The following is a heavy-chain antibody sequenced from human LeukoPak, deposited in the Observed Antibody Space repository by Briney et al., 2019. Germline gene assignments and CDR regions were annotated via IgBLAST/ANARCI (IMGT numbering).Heavy chain of an antibody. Sequence: GGSLRLSCAASGFGFTSYAMSWVRQAQGKGLEWVSAVSRSGGGTYYADSVKGRLTISRDNSKSTGYLEMNSLKAEDTAVYFCVKDRYGPFDPWGQGTLVTVSS. CDR1: GFGFTSYA. V-gene: IGHV3-23*01. CDR3: VKDRYGPFDP. J-gene: IGHJ5*02. CDR2: VSRSGGGT. D-gene: IGHD3-10*01.